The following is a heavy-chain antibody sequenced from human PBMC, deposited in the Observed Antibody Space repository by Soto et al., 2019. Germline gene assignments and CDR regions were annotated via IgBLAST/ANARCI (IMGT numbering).Heavy chain of an antibody. CDR1: GYNFSDSY. V-gene: IGHV1-2*02. D-gene: IGHD2-8*02. Sequence: KVSCKASGYNFSDSYIHSVRQAPGQGLEWLGWVSTKSGGTNYAQKFKGRVTMTRDTSSNTVYIDLSGLRSDDTAVFYCAREISAGGTLNWFDRWGQGTLVTVSS. CDR3: AREISAGGTLNWFDR. CDR2: VSTKSGGT. J-gene: IGHJ5*01.